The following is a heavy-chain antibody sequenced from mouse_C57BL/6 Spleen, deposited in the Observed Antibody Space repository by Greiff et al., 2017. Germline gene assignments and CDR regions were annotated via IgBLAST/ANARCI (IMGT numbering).Heavy chain of an antibody. Sequence: EVKLVESGGGLVKPGGSLKLSCAASGFTFSSYAMSWVRQTPEKRLEWVATISDGGSYTYYPDNVKGRFTISRDNAKNNLYLQMSHLKSEDTAMCYGARESNYYDMDYWGQGTSVTVSA. CDR2: ISDGGSYT. J-gene: IGHJ4*01. CDR3: ARESNYYDMDY. V-gene: IGHV5-4*01. CDR1: GFTFSSYA. D-gene: IGHD2-5*01.